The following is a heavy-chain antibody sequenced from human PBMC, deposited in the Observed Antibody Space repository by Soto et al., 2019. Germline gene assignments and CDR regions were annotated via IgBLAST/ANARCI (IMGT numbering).Heavy chain of an antibody. J-gene: IGHJ4*02. CDR3: ADMRGQWLPRD. V-gene: IGHV4-39*01. CDR2: IYRTGTA. D-gene: IGHD6-19*01. CDR1: GGSISGSDYY. Sequence: QLQLQESSPGLVEPSETLSLTCTVSGGSISGSDYYWAWIRQPPGKGLEWLGTIYRTGTAYYNPSLKSRVTLSVDTSKNQFFLNLNSVSAADTAVYFCADMRGQWLPRDWGQGTLVTVSS.